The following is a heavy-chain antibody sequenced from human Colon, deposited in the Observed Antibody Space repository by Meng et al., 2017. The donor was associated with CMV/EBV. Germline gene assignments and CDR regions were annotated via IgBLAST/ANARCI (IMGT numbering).Heavy chain of an antibody. Sequence: GESLMISCAASGFTVTNNFMTWVRQTQGKGLEWVSLSNNDGSTYYADSVKGRLTIARDTSQNTVYLRMNSLKTDDSAVYYCASTGCNNTNCPEDYYYYYGLGVWGQGTTVTVSS. CDR2: SNNDGST. V-gene: IGHV3-53*01. D-gene: IGHD2-2*01. CDR1: GFTVTNNF. J-gene: IGHJ6*02. CDR3: ASTGCNNTNCPEDYYYYYGLGV.